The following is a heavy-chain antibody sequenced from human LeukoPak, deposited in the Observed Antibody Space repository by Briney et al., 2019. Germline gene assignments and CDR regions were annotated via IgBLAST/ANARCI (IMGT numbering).Heavy chain of an antibody. V-gene: IGHV1-18*01. Sequence: ASVTVSCKASGYTFTSYGISWVRQAPGQGLEWMGWISAYNGNTNYAQKLQGRVTMTTDTSTSTAYMELRSLRSDDTAVYYCARVFLGEIVGATYIDYWGQGTLVTVSS. J-gene: IGHJ4*02. CDR3: ARVFLGEIVGATYIDY. CDR1: GYTFTSYG. D-gene: IGHD1-26*01. CDR2: ISAYNGNT.